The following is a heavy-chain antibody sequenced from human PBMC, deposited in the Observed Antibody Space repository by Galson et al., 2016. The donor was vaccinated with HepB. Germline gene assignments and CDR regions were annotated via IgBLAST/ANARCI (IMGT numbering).Heavy chain of an antibody. D-gene: IGHD2-15*01. CDR1: GYTFSLYG. CDR2: INPYNGDT. Sequence: SVKVSCKASGYTFSLYGISWVRQAPGQGLEWMGWINPYNGDTNYAQKLQGRVTMTTYTSTSAAYMELRSLRSDGTAVYYCARVHCSGGSCYPYGGVDYWGQGTLVTVSS. V-gene: IGHV1-18*01. J-gene: IGHJ4*02. CDR3: ARVHCSGGSCYPYGGVDY.